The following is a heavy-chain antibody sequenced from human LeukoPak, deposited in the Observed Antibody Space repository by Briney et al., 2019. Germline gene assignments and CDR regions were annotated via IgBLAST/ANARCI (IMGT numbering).Heavy chain of an antibody. CDR3: AKDLRWIQLWLEGAYFDY. D-gene: IGHD5-18*01. J-gene: IGHJ4*02. CDR2: ISGSGGST. V-gene: IGHV3-23*01. Sequence: GGPLRLSCAASGFTFSSYAMSWVRQAPGKGLEWVSAISGSGGSTYYADSVKGRFTISRDNSKNTLYLQMNSLRAEDTAVYYCAKDLRWIQLWLEGAYFDYWGQGTLVTVSS. CDR1: GFTFSSYA.